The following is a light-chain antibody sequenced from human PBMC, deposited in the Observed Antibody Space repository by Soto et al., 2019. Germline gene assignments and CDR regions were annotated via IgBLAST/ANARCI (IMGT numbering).Light chain of an antibody. CDR2: EVN. V-gene: IGLV2-14*01. CDR3: ASFRSGTILV. Sequence: QSVLTQPASVSGSPGQSVTISCTGPRSDIGDSNFISWYQHSPGKTPRLRIYEVNNRPYGVSKRFSGSKAGNTASLTISGLLDDDEADYFCASFRSGTILVFGSGTKVTVL. J-gene: IGLJ1*01. CDR1: RSDIGDSNF.